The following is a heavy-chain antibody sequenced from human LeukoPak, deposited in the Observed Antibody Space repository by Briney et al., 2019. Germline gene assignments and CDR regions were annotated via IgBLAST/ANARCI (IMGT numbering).Heavy chain of an antibody. Sequence: GGSLRLSCAASGFTFSSYWMSWVRQAPGKGLEWVANIKQDGSEEYYVDSVKGRFTISRDNAKNSLYLQMNSLRAEDTAVYYCARRYGDYLLAYFDYWGQGTLVTVSS. CDR1: GFTFSSYW. CDR2: IKQDGSEE. CDR3: ARRYGDYLLAYFDY. D-gene: IGHD4-17*01. V-gene: IGHV3-7*03. J-gene: IGHJ4*02.